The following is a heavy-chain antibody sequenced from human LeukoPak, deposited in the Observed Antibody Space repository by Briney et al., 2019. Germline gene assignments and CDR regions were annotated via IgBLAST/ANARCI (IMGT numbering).Heavy chain of an antibody. J-gene: IGHJ4*02. CDR3: ARDPYDTGLIVATSY. CDR2: ISSSSSYI. CDR1: GFTFSSYS. V-gene: IGHV3-21*01. Sequence: AGGSLRLSRAASGFTFSSYSMNWVRQAPGKGLEWVSSISSSSSYIYYADSVKGRFTISRDNAKNSLYLQMNSLRAEDTAVYYCARDPYDTGLIVATSYWGQGTLVTVSS. D-gene: IGHD5-12*01.